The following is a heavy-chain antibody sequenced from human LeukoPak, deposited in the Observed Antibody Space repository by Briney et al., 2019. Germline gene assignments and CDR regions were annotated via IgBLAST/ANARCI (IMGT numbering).Heavy chain of an antibody. J-gene: IGHJ6*03. CDR2: IYHSGST. V-gene: IGHV4-39*07. CDR3: ASLVGATVHYYYYYYMDV. CDR1: GGSISSSSYY. D-gene: IGHD1-26*01. Sequence: SETLSLTCTVSGGSISSSSYYWGWIRQPPGKGLEWIGEIYHSGSTDYNPSLKSRVTISVDKSKNQFSLKLSSVTAADTAVYYCASLVGATVHYYYYYYMDVWGKGTTVTVSS.